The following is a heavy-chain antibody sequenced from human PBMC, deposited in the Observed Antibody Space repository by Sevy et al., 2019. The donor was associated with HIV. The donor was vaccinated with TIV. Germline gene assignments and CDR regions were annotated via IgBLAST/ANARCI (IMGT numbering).Heavy chain of an antibody. J-gene: IGHJ6*02. CDR3: AREGGYSDQGMDV. CDR2: ISGSSTTI. Sequence: GGSLRLSCAASGLTFSSYSMNWVRQAPGKGLEWASYISGSSTTIYYADSVKGRFTISRDNAKNSLYLQMNSLRAEDTAVYYSAREGGYSDQGMDVWGQGTTVTVSS. CDR1: GLTFSSYS. V-gene: IGHV3-48*01. D-gene: IGHD5-12*01.